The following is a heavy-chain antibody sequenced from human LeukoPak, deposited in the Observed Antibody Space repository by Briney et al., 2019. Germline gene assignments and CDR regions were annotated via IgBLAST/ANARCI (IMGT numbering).Heavy chain of an antibody. CDR3: ARDGRGSSWYGYYFDY. D-gene: IGHD6-13*01. CDR1: GFTFSSYS. CDR2: ISSSSSYI. V-gene: IGHV3-21*01. Sequence: GGSLRLSCAASGFTFSSYSMNWVRQAPGKGLEWVSSISSSSSYIYYADSVKGRFTISRDNAKNSLYLQMNSLRAEDTAVYYCARDGRGSSWYGYYFDYWGQGTLVTVSS. J-gene: IGHJ4*02.